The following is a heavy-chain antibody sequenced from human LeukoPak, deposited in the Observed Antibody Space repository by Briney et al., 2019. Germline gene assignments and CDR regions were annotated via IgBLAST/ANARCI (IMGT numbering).Heavy chain of an antibody. Sequence: RASVKVSCKVSGYTLTELSMHWVRQAPGKGREWMGGFDPEDGETIYEQKFQGGVTMTEDTSTDTAYMELSSLRSEDTAVYYCATSLVELGTRDYWYFDLWGRGTLVTVSS. J-gene: IGHJ2*01. D-gene: IGHD7-27*01. CDR1: GYTLTELS. V-gene: IGHV1-24*01. CDR3: ATSLVELGTRDYWYFDL. CDR2: FDPEDGET.